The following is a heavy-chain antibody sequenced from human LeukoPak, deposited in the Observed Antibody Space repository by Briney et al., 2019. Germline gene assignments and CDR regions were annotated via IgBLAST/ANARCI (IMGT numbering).Heavy chain of an antibody. V-gene: IGHV3-49*04. J-gene: IGHJ3*02. CDR1: GLTFGDYA. Sequence: GGSLRLSCTASGLTFGDYAMSWVRKAPGKGLEWVGFIRSKAYGGTTEYAASVKGRFTISRDDSKSIAYLQMNSLKTEDTAVYYCTRVNRDAFDIWGQGTMVTVSS. CDR2: IRSKAYGGTT. CDR3: TRVNRDAFDI.